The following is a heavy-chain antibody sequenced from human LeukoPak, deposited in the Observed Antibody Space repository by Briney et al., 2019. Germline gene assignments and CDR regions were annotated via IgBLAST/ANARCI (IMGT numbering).Heavy chain of an antibody. CDR2: VYTSGST. J-gene: IGHJ5*02. CDR3: ARRGPPRTLLRGVKSGWFDP. D-gene: IGHD3-10*01. V-gene: IGHV4-61*02. CDR1: GGSISSGSYY. Sequence: PSETLSLTCTVSGGSISSGSYYWSWIRQPAGKGLGWIGRVYTSGSTNYNPSLKSRVTISVDTSKNQFSLKLSSVSAADTAVYYCARRGPPRTLLRGVKSGWFDPWGQGTLVTVSS.